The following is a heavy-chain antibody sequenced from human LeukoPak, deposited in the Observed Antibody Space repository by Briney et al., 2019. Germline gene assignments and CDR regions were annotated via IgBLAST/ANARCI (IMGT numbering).Heavy chain of an antibody. CDR2: IIPIFGTA. CDR1: GGTFSSYA. D-gene: IGHD2-15*01. J-gene: IGHJ5*02. V-gene: IGHV1-69*05. Sequence: ASAKVSCKASGGTFSSYAISWVRQAPGQGLEWMGGIIPIFGTANYAQKFQGRVTITTDESTSTAYMELSSLRSEDTAVYYCAREYYCSGGSCYLSWFDPWGQGTLVTVSS. CDR3: AREYYCSGGSCYLSWFDP.